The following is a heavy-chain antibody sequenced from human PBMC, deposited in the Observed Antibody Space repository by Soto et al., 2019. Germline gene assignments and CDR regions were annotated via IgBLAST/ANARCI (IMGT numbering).Heavy chain of an antibody. CDR1: GFTFDDNA. Sequence: GRSLRLSCAVSGFTFDDNAMHWVRQAPEKGLGWVSGINWKSDIGYADSVKGRFTISRDNAENSLYLQMNSLRAEDTALYYCAISQDRGGRTTFIYWGQGTQVTVSS. D-gene: IGHD3-16*01. V-gene: IGHV3-9*01. CDR3: AISQDRGGRTTFIY. CDR2: INWKSDI. J-gene: IGHJ4*02.